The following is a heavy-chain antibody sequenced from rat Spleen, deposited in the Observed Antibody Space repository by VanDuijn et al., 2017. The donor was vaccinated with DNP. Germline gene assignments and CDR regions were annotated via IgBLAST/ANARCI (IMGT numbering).Heavy chain of an antibody. J-gene: IGHJ4*01. V-gene: IGHV2-6*01. CDR3: ARNYGLMDA. CDR1: GFSLSSYT. D-gene: IGHD1-11*01. CDR2: ISTGGNT. Sequence: QVQLKESGPDLVQPSQTLSLTCTVSGFSLSSYTVSWVRQPPGKGLEWIAAISTGGNTYYHSPLKSRLSISRDTSESQVFLRMNSLEAEDTAMYFCARNYGLMDAWGQGISVTVSS.